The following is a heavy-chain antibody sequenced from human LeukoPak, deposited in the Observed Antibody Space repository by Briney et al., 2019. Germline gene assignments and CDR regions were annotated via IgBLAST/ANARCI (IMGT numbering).Heavy chain of an antibody. CDR1: GFTFGNYW. Sequence: GGPLRLSCAASGFTFGNYWMHWVRQAPGKGLVWVSRINSDGSSTTSADSVKGRFTISRDNAKNTLYLQMNSLRAEDTAVYYCAKGGATVIDYWGQGTLVTVSS. CDR3: AKGGATVIDY. CDR2: INSDGSST. J-gene: IGHJ4*02. V-gene: IGHV3-74*01. D-gene: IGHD4-17*01.